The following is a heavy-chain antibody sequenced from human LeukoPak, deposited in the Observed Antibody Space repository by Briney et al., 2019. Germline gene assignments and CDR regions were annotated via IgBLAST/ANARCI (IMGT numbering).Heavy chain of an antibody. V-gene: IGHV4-39*07. Sequence: PSETLSLTCTVSGDSISSSDYYWGWIRQPPGKGLEWIGTIYYSGSTYSNPSLKSRATISIDTSKNQFSLRLNSVTAADTAVYYCAREDGSGTYYRDYWGQGTLVTVSS. CDR1: GDSISSSDYY. CDR2: IYYSGST. CDR3: AREDGSGTYYRDY. D-gene: IGHD3-10*01. J-gene: IGHJ4*02.